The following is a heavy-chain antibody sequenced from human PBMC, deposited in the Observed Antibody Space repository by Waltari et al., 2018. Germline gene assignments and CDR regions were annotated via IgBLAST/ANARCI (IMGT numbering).Heavy chain of an antibody. CDR2: IRYDGSNK. D-gene: IGHD2-15*01. CDR1: GFTFSSYG. J-gene: IGHJ4*02. CDR3: AKEALVVVVAALDY. Sequence: QVQLVESGGGVVQPGGSLRLSCAACGFTFSSYGMHWVRQAPGKGLEWVAFIRYDGSNKYYADSVKGRFTISRDNSKNTLYLQMNSLRAEDTAVYYCAKEALVVVVAALDYWGQGTLVTVSS. V-gene: IGHV3-30*02.